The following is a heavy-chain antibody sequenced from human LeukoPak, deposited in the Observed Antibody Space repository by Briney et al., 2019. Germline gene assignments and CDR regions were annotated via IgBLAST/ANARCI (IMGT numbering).Heavy chain of an antibody. V-gene: IGHV4-59*08. CDR3: ARHREDWGFDS. CDR2: IYYSGST. CDR1: GGSISSYF. D-gene: IGHD7-27*01. Sequence: SETLSLTCTVSGGSISSYFWNWIRQPPGTGLEWIGYIYYSGSTNYNPSLNSRVTISVDTSKNQFSLKLSSVTAADTAVYYCARHREDWGFDSWGQGTLVTVSS. J-gene: IGHJ4*02.